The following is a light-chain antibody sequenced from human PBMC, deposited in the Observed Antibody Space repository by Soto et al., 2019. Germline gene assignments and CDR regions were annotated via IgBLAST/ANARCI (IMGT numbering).Light chain of an antibody. CDR1: QSILYSSTNKNY. CDR2: WAS. J-gene: IGKJ1*01. CDR3: HQYYNSPWT. Sequence: DIVMTQSPDSLAVSLGERATINCKSSQSILYSSTNKNYLAWYQQKPGQPPKLLIYWASTRESGVPDRLSGSGSGTDFTLTISSLQAEDVAIYYCHQYYNSPWTFGQGTKVDIK. V-gene: IGKV4-1*01.